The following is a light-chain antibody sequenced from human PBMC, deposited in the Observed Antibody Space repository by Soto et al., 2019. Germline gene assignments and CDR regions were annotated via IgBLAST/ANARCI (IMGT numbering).Light chain of an antibody. J-gene: IGLJ1*01. V-gene: IGLV2-14*01. CDR3: SSYTTSENHV. Sequence: QSVLTQPASVSGSPGQSIAISCTGASSDVGAYDYVSWYQQYPGKAPKLMIYDVSNRPSGVSDRFSGSKSGNTASLTISGLQAEDEADYYCSSYTTSENHVFGTGTKVTVL. CDR2: DVS. CDR1: SSDVGAYDY.